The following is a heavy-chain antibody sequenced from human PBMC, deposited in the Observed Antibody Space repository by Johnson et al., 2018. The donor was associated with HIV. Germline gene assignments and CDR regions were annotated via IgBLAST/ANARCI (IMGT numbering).Heavy chain of an antibody. CDR1: GFTVSSNY. D-gene: IGHD6-6*01. CDR3: ARDRPSSSSSGAFDI. CDR2: INWNGGST. Sequence: EVQLVESGGGLIQPGGSLRLSCAASGFTVSSNYMSWVRQAPGKGLEWVYGINWNGGSTGYADSVKGRFTISRDNAKNSLYLQMNSLRAEDTALYYCARDRPSSSSSGAFDIWGQGTMVTVSS. V-gene: IGHV3-20*04. J-gene: IGHJ3*02.